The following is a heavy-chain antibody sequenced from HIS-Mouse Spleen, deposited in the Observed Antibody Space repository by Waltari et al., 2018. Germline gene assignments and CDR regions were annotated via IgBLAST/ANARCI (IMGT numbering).Heavy chain of an antibody. D-gene: IGHD6-13*01. CDR1: GGSISSSSYY. J-gene: IGHJ2*01. Sequence: QLQLPESCPGLVKPSETLSLTCTVRGGSISSSSYYLGWIRQPPGKGLEWIGSIYYSGRTYDNPSLKSRVTISVDTSKNQFSLKLSSVTAADTAVYYCAREIPYSSSWYDWYFDLWGRGTLVTVSS. V-gene: IGHV4-39*07. CDR2: IYYSGRT. CDR3: AREIPYSSSWYDWYFDL.